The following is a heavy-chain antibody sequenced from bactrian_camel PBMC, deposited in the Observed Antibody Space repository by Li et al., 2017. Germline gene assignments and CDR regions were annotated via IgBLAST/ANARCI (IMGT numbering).Heavy chain of an antibody. CDR1: GYTSFIDC. V-gene: IGHV3S40*01. J-gene: IGHJ6*01. CDR3: AADTFGGSWSFSASDYKT. D-gene: IGHD2*01. Sequence: VQLVESGGGSVQAGGSLKPSCTYSGYTSFIDCMGWFRQAPGKEREGVAFVYFGGGRTYYADSVKGRFTISQEKGKNAVYLRMNSLKPEDTGMYYCAADTFGGSWSFSASDYKTWGQGTQVTVS. CDR2: VYFGGGRT.